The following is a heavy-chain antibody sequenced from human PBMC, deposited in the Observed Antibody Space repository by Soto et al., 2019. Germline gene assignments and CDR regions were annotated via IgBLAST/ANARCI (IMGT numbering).Heavy chain of an antibody. J-gene: IGHJ4*02. CDR3: FIPAVTALTPFDY. V-gene: IGHV3-30*03. CDR2: ISYDGSNK. D-gene: IGHD2-21*02. CDR1: GFTFSSYG. Sequence: GGSLRLSCAASGFTFSSYGMHLVRQAPGKGLEWVAVISYDGSNKYYADSVKGRFTISRDNSKNTLYLQMNSLRAEDTAVYYCFIPAVTALTPFDYWGQGTLVTVSS.